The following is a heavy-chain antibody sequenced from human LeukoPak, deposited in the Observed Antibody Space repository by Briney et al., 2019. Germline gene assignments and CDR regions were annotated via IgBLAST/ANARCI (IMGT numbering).Heavy chain of an antibody. J-gene: IGHJ2*01. CDR2: IYPGDSDT. CDR3: ARRVVNNRNWYFNL. Sequence: PGESLKISCKGSGYSFTSYWIGWVRQMPGKGLEWMGIIYPGDSDTRYSPSFQGQVTTSADKSINTAYLQWSSLKASDTAMYYCARRVVNNRNWYFNLWGRGTLVTVSS. CDR1: GYSFTSYW. V-gene: IGHV5-51*01. D-gene: IGHD4-23*01.